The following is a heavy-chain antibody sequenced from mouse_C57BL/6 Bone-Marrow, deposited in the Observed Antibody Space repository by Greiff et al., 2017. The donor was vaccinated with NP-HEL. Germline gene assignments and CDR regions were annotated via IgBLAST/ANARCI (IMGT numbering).Heavy chain of an antibody. CDR3: AREGFPY. J-gene: IGHJ3*01. CDR1: GYTFTSYW. CDR2: IDPSDSYT. V-gene: IGHV1-50*01. Sequence: QVQLQQPGAELVKPGASVKLSCKASGYTFTSYWMQWVKQRPGQGLEWIGEIDPSDSYTNYNQKFKGKATLTVDTSSSPAYMQLSSLTSEDSAVYYCAREGFPYWGQGTLVTVSA.